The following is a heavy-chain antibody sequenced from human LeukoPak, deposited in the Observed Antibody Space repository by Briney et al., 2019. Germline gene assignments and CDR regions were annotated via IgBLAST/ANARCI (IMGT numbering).Heavy chain of an antibody. V-gene: IGHV3-73*01. D-gene: IGHD4-23*01. J-gene: IGHJ4*02. Sequence: TGGSRKLSCAASGFIFRGSALQWVRQAPGKGLEWVGRIRSKANNNATAYAASVRGRFTISRDDSKNTVYLQLNSLKTEDTAVYYCTRSLVDDHGGNSPYYFDSWGQGTLVTVSS. CDR2: IRSKANNNAT. CDR3: TRSLVDDHGGNSPYYFDS. CDR1: GFIFRGSA.